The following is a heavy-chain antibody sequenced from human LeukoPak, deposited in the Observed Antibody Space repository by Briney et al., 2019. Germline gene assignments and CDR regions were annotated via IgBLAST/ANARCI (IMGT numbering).Heavy chain of an antibody. CDR1: GYTFTNYD. D-gene: IGHD3-16*01. CDR3: ARVGRGRYPLDF. V-gene: IGHV1-8*03. J-gene: IGHJ4*02. Sequence: ASVKVSSKASGYTFTNYDINWVRQATGQGLESMGWMNPNSGNTGYAQKFQGRVTITRNTSISTLYMELSSLRSEDTAVYYCARVGRGRYPLDFWGQGTLVTVSS. CDR2: MNPNSGNT.